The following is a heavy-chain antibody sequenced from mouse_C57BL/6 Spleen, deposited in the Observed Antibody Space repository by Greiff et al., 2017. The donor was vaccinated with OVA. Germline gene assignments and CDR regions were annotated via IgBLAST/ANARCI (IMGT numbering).Heavy chain of an antibody. Sequence: VQLQQPGAELVMPGASVKLSCKASGYTFTSYWMHWVKQRPGQGLEWIGEIDPSDSYTNYNQKFKGKSTLTVDKSSSTAYMQLSRLTSEDSAVYYCAREANGLDYWGQGTTLTVSS. J-gene: IGHJ2*01. V-gene: IGHV1-69*01. CDR2: IDPSDSYT. CDR3: AREANGLDY. CDR1: GYTFTSYW.